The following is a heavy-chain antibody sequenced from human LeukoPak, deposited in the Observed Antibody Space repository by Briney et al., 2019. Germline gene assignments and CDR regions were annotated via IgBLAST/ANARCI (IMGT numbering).Heavy chain of an antibody. V-gene: IGHV1-69*13. J-gene: IGHJ4*02. CDR3: ASGSSDWSGYSAVDY. Sequence: SVKVSCKASGGTFSSYAISWVRQAPGQGLEWMGGIIPIFGTANYAQKFQGRVTITADESTSTAYMELSSLRSEDTAVYYCASGSSDWSGYSAVDYWGQGTLVTVSS. CDR2: IIPIFGTA. D-gene: IGHD3-3*01. CDR1: GGTFSSYA.